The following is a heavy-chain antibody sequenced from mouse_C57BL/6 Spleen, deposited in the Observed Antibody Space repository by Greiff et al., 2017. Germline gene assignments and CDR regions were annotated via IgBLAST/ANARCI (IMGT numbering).Heavy chain of an antibody. CDR1: GYTFTSYW. D-gene: IGHD1-1*01. Sequence: VQLQQPGAELVKPGASVKLSCKASGYTFTSYWMHWVKQRPGQGLEWIGMIHPNSGSTNYNEKFTSKATLTVDKSSSTAYMQLSSLTSEDSAVYYCAVITTVEGFAYWGQGTLVTVSA. J-gene: IGHJ3*01. V-gene: IGHV1-64*01. CDR3: AVITTVEGFAY. CDR2: IHPNSGST.